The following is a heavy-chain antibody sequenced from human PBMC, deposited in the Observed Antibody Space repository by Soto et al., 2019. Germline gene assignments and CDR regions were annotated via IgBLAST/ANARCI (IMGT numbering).Heavy chain of an antibody. D-gene: IGHD2-21*01. CDR3: ANDRKKPLIVVHTPFAL. CDR2: ISGAGGDT. J-gene: IGHJ4*02. V-gene: IGHV3-23*02. Sequence: EAQLLESGGTLVRPGGSLRLSCEASGFTFGDYAMSWVRQAPGKGLEWVSGISGAGGDTYYRDSVQGRFTVSRDNSKKTIFLQMTDLRAEDTALYYCANDRKKPLIVVHTPFALWGRGTQVTVSS. CDR1: GFTFGDYA.